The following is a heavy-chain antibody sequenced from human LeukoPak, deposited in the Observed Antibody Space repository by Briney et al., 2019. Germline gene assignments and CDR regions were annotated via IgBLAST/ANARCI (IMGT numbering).Heavy chain of an antibody. CDR1: GFTFSNAW. V-gene: IGHV3-64*01. J-gene: IGHJ4*02. D-gene: IGHD3-3*01. CDR2: ISSNGGST. Sequence: GGSLRLSCAASGFTFSNAWMSWVRQAPGKGLEYVSAISSNGGSTYYANSVKGRFTISRDNSKNTLYLQMGSLRAEDMAVYYCARGGRITIFGVVMFDYWGQGTLVTVSS. CDR3: ARGGRITIFGVVMFDY.